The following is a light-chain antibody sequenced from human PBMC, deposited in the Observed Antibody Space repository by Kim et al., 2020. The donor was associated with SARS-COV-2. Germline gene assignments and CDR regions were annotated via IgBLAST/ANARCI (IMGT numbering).Light chain of an antibody. CDR3: QQYDSFSWT. CDR1: QSIGSW. Sequence: DIQMTQSPSTLSASVGDRVTITCRASQSIGSWLAWYQQKPGKAPNLLIYKASTLESGVPLRFSGSGSGTEFTLTISSLQPDDFATYYCQQYDSFSWTFGQGTKLEI. CDR2: KAS. J-gene: IGKJ1*01. V-gene: IGKV1-5*03.